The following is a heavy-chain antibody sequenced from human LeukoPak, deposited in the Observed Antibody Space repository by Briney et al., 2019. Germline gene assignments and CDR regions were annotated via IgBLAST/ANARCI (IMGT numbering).Heavy chain of an antibody. Sequence: GASVEVSCKASGYTFTGYYMHWVRQAPGQGLEWMGWINPNSGGTNYAQKFQGRVTMTRDTSISTAYMELSRLRSDDTAVYYCARDNKYYDFWSGLEYFDYWGQGTLVTVSS. CDR3: ARDNKYYDFWSGLEYFDY. J-gene: IGHJ4*02. CDR1: GYTFTGYY. V-gene: IGHV1-2*02. D-gene: IGHD3-3*01. CDR2: INPNSGGT.